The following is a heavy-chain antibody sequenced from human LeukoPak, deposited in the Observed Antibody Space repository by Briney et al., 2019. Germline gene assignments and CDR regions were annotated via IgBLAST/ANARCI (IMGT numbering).Heavy chain of an antibody. CDR3: ARGGRFYDFWSGSLVFDI. J-gene: IGHJ3*02. Sequence: GGSLRLSCAASVFTFSTYWMSWVRQAPGNGLEWVANIKQDGSEKYYVDSVKGRFTISRDNAKNSPYLQMNSLRAEDTAVYYCARGGRFYDFWSGSLVFDIWGQGTMVTVSS. D-gene: IGHD3-3*01. V-gene: IGHV3-7*01. CDR1: VFTFSTYW. CDR2: IKQDGSEK.